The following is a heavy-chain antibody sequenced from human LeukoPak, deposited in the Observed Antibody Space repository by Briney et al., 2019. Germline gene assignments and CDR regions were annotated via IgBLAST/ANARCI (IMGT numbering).Heavy chain of an antibody. Sequence: GSLRLPCAASGFTFSSYGMHWVRQPPGQGLEWIGEISLTGETNYNPSLNGRVTMSLDKSRNQLSLKLTSVTAADTAIYYCSRESGAFCPFGYWGQGTLVIVPP. V-gene: IGHV4-4*02. D-gene: IGHD1-26*01. CDR1: GFTFSSYG. CDR3: SRESGAFCPFGY. CDR2: ISLTGET. J-gene: IGHJ4*02.